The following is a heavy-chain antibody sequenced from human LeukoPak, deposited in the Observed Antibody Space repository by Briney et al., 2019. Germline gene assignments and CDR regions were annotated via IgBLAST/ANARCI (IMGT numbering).Heavy chain of an antibody. CDR2: ISGSGGST. V-gene: IGHV3-23*01. J-gene: IGHJ2*01. Sequence: GGSLRLSCAASGFTFSSYAMSWARQAPGTGLEWVSAISGSGGSTYYADAVKGRFTISRDNSKNTLYLKMNSLRAEDTAVYYCAKGYCSGGSCPLVWYFDLWGRGTLVTVSS. CDR1: GFTFSSYA. CDR3: AKGYCSGGSCPLVWYFDL. D-gene: IGHD2-15*01.